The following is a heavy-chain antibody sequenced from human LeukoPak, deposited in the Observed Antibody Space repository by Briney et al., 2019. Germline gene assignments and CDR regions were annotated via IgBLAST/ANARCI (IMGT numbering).Heavy chain of an antibody. CDR3: ARTYSGSYGDAFDI. Sequence: GGSLRLSCAASGFTFSSYEMNWVRQAPEKGLEWVSYISSIGNTIYYADSVKGRFTISRDNAKNSLSLQMHSLRAEDTAVYYCARTYSGSYGDAFDIWGQGTMVTVSS. V-gene: IGHV3-48*03. CDR1: GFTFSSYE. CDR2: ISSIGNTI. D-gene: IGHD1-26*01. J-gene: IGHJ3*02.